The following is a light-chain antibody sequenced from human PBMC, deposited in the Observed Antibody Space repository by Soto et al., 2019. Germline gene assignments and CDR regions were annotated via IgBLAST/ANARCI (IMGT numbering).Light chain of an antibody. Sequence: DIQMTQSPSTLSASVEDRVTITCRARQSISGWLAWYQQKPGKAPKLLIYKASSSESGVPSRFSGSGSGTEFTLTISSLQPDDFATYYCQRYNTFPFTFGPGTKVDIK. CDR2: KAS. CDR3: QRYNTFPFT. CDR1: QSISGW. J-gene: IGKJ3*01. V-gene: IGKV1-5*03.